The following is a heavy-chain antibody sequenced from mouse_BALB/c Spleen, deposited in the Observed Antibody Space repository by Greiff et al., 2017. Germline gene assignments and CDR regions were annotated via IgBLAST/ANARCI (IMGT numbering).Heavy chain of an antibody. V-gene: IGHV2-9-2*01. CDR1: GFSLTSYD. CDR2: IWTGGGT. D-gene: IGHD1-2*01. CDR3: ARDPTAYYAMDY. J-gene: IGHJ4*01. Sequence: VKLMESGPGLVAPSQSLSITCTVSGFSLTSYDISWIRQPPGKGLEWLGVIWTGGGTNYNSALMSRLSISKDNSKSQVFLKMNSLQTDDTAMYYCARDPTAYYAMDYWGQGTSVTVSS.